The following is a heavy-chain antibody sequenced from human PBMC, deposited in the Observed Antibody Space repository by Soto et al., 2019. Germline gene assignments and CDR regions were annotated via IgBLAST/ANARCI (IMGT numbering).Heavy chain of an antibody. J-gene: IGHJ6*02. D-gene: IGHD2-15*01. CDR3: ARGFTGEDYYYYGMDV. V-gene: IGHV3-48*02. CDR2: ISSSSSTI. CDR1: GFTFSSYS. Sequence: GGSLRLSCAASGFTFSSYSMNWVRQAPGKGLEWVSYISSSSSTIYYADSVKGRFTISRDNAKNSLYLQMNSLRDEDTAVYYCARGFTGEDYYYYGMDVWGQGTTVTVSS.